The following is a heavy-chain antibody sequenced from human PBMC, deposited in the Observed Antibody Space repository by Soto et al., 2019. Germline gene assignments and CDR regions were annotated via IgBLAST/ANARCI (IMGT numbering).Heavy chain of an antibody. CDR1: GDSVSSNSAA. D-gene: IGHD6-19*01. J-gene: IGHJ6*02. Sequence: SQTLSLTCAISGDSVSSNSAAWNCIRQSPSRGLEWLGRTYYRSKWYNDYAVSVKSRITINPDTSKNQFSLQLNSVTPEDTAVYYCARDGIAVGDYYYGMDVWGQGTTVTVSS. V-gene: IGHV6-1*01. CDR3: ARDGIAVGDYYYGMDV. CDR2: TYYRSKWYN.